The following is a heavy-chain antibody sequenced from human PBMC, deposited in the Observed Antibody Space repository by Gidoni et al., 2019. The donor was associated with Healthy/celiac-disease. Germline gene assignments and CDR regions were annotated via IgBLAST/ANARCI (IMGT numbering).Heavy chain of an antibody. J-gene: IGHJ4*02. V-gene: IGHV1-69*01. CDR3: ARTWGVAGTMEY. D-gene: IGHD6-19*01. CDR1: GVTFNSYA. Sequence: QVQLVQSGAEVKKPGSSVKVSCKASGVTFNSYAINWVRQAPGQGLEWMGGIIPMFATPNYAQKFQGRVTITADESTSTAYMELSSLRSEDTAVYYCARTWGVAGTMEYWGQGTLVTVSS. CDR2: IIPMFATP.